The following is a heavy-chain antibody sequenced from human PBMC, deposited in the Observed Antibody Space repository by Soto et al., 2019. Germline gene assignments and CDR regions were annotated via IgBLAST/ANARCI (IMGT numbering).Heavy chain of an antibody. CDR2: IISISGTA. J-gene: IGHJ5*01. CDR3: ARDFEVEFCGCGSQGCEGSFA. V-gene: IGHV1-69*01. D-gene: IGHD2-15*01. Sequence: QVQLVQYGAEVKKPGSSVKVSCKASGGTFSSYAISWVRQAPRQGLERMGGIISISGTANYAQQFQGRVTFTADESTCTAYMELSSLGSEDTDAYYSARDFEVEFCGCGSQGCEGSFASVHGTLITV. CDR1: GGTFSSYA.